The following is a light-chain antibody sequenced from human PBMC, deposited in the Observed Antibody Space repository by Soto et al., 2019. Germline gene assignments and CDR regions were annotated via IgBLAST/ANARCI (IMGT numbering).Light chain of an antibody. CDR1: QSVSRY. Sequence: EIVLTQAPATLSLSPGDRATLSCRASQSVSRYLAWYQQKPGQAPRLLIYDASNRATGIPARFSGSGSGTDFTLTISSLEPEDFAVSYCQQRSAWPSTFGGGTKVQIK. V-gene: IGKV3-11*01. CDR2: DAS. CDR3: QQRSAWPST. J-gene: IGKJ4*01.